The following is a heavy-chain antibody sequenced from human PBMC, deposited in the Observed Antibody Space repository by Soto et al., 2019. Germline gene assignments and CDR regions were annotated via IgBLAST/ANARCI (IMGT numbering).Heavy chain of an antibody. J-gene: IGHJ5*02. CDR1: GFTFSGYW. CDR3: TRDLNHDTGP. CDR2: ISPDGSEE. D-gene: IGHD2-8*02. Sequence: EVQLVESGGGLVQPGGSLRLSCAASGFTFSGYWMTWVRQAPGKGLEGVANISPDGSEEYYVDSVKGRFTISRDNAKNSVYLQMTSLRGEDTALYYCTRDLNHDTGPWGQGTQVTVSS. V-gene: IGHV3-7*04.